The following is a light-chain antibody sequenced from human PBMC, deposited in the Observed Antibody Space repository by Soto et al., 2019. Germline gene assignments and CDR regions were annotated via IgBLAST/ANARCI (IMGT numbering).Light chain of an antibody. CDR2: QAS. V-gene: IGKV1-5*03. Sequence: IEMTQPPYTLSASVGDRVTITCRASQSTSSYLAWYQQKPGKAPKLLIYQASSLENGVPSRFSGSGSGTEFSLTISSLQPDDFATYSSVQYSSHSTFGQGSKVDIK. CDR1: QSTSSY. CDR3: VQYSSHST. J-gene: IGKJ1*01.